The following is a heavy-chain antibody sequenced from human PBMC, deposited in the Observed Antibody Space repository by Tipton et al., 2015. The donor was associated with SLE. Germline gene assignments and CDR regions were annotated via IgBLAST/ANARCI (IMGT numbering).Heavy chain of an antibody. J-gene: IGHJ6*03. CDR3: AGEYMDV. CDR2: INHSGST. D-gene: IGHD3-10*01. CDR1: GFTVSSNY. Sequence: LRLSCAASGFTVSSNYMSWIRQPPGKGLEWIGEINHSGSTNYNPSLKSRVTISVDTSKNQFSLKVRSVAAADTAVYYCAGEYMDVWGKGTTVTVSS. V-gene: IGHV4-34*08.